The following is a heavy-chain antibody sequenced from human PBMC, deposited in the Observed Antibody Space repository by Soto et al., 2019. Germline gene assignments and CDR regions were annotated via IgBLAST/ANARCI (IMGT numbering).Heavy chain of an antibody. CDR2: ISSSGSTI. Sequence: PGGSLRLSCAASGFTFSSYEMNWVRQAPGKGLEWVSYISSSGSTIYYADSVKGRFTISRDNAKNSLYLQMNSLRAEDTAVYYCARDRGIGYYYDSSGYSDWGQGTLVTVSS. CDR1: GFTFSSYE. CDR3: ARDRGIGYYYDSSGYSD. V-gene: IGHV3-48*03. D-gene: IGHD3-22*01. J-gene: IGHJ4*02.